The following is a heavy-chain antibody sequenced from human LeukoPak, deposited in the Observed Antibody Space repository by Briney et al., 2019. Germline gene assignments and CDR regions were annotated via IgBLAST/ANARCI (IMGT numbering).Heavy chain of an antibody. D-gene: IGHD6-19*01. V-gene: IGHV3-23*01. CDR3: AKGAGFAVAFDC. CDR1: GFTFSSYS. Sequence: GGSLRLSCAASGFTFSSYSMSWVRQAPGKGLEWVSDISGSGGRIYYADSVKGRFTISRDNSKNTLYLQMNTLRAEDTAVYYCAKGAGFAVAFDCWGQGTLVTVSS. CDR2: ISGSGGRI. J-gene: IGHJ4*02.